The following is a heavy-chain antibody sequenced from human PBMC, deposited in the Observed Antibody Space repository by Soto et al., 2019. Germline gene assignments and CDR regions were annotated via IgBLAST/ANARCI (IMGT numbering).Heavy chain of an antibody. D-gene: IGHD5-12*01. CDR1: GFTFSDYY. CDR3: ARDHHRYSGYDYVDY. J-gene: IGHJ4*02. Sequence: QVQLVESGGGLVKPGGSLRLSCVASGFTFSDYYMSWIRQAPGKGLEWVSYISSSSSYTTYADSVKGRFTISRDNAKNSLYLQMNSLRAEDTGVYYCARDHHRYSGYDYVDYWGQGTLVTVSS. CDR2: ISSSSSYT. V-gene: IGHV3-11*05.